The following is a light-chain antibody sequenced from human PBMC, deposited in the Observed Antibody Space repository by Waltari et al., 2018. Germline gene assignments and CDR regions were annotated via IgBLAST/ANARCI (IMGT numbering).Light chain of an antibody. Sequence: SYVETQPPSVSVAPGQTATITCGGNNIGSKSVHWYQQKPGQAPVLVISYDSDRPSGIPERISGSNSGNTATLTISRVEAGDEADYYCQVWDSGSDHVLFGGGTKLTVL. CDR3: QVWDSGSDHVL. J-gene: IGLJ2*01. CDR1: NIGSKS. CDR2: YDS. V-gene: IGLV3-21*04.